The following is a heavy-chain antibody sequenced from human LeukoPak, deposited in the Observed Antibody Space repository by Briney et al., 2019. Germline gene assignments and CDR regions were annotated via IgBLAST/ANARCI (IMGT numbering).Heavy chain of an antibody. J-gene: IGHJ6*03. D-gene: IGHD5-18*01. CDR1: GGSISSSSYY. CDR3: ARVGFSYGDPDYYYYYMDV. Sequence: SETLSLTCTVSGGSISSSSYYWGWTRQSPGKGLEWIGYVTNSGTTKFNPSLKSRVTISRDTSKNQISLKLSSVTAADTAVYYCARVGFSYGDPDYYYYYMDVWGKGTTVTISS. V-gene: IGHV4-61*05. CDR2: VTNSGTT.